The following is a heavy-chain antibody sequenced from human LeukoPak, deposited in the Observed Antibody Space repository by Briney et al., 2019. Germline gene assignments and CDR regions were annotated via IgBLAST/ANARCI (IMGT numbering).Heavy chain of an antibody. CDR3: SPIFYAPDY. CDR1: GFAFSNSW. Sequence: GGSLRLSCAASGFAFSNSWMHWVRQAPRRGLVLVSRINDDWTGTSYADSVKGRFTISRDNAKNTLYLQMNSLRVEDTAVYYCSPIFYAPDYWGQGTQVTVSS. D-gene: IGHD5/OR15-5a*01. J-gene: IGHJ4*02. CDR2: INDDWTGT. V-gene: IGHV3-74*01.